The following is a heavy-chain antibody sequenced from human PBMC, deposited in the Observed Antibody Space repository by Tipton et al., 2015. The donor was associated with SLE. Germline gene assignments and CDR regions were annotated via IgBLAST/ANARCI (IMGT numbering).Heavy chain of an antibody. V-gene: IGHV4-30-2*01. D-gene: IGHD2-21*01. Sequence: LRLSCAVSGGSISSGGYSWSWIRQPPGKGLEWIGFLYPSGSTYYNPSLKSRVTISVHRSKNQLSLRLNSVTAADTAVYYCARGAVLIQDNSWFDPWGQGTLVTVSS. CDR3: ARGAVLIQDNSWFDP. CDR2: LYPSGST. J-gene: IGHJ5*02. CDR1: GGSISSGGYS.